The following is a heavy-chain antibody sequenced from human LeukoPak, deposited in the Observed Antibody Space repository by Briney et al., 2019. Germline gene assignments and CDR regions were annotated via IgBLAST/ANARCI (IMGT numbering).Heavy chain of an antibody. Sequence: SETLSLTCTVSGGSISSGSYYWSWIRQPAGKGLEWIGRIYTSGSTNYNPSLKSRVTISVDTSKNQFSLKLSSVTAADTAVYYCARYNWNDLGAFDIWGQGTVVTVSS. CDR1: GGSISSGSYY. J-gene: IGHJ3*02. CDR3: ARYNWNDLGAFDI. V-gene: IGHV4-61*02. CDR2: IYTSGST. D-gene: IGHD1-1*01.